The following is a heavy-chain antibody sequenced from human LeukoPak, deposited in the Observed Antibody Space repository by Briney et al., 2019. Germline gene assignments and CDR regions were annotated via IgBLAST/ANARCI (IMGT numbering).Heavy chain of an antibody. V-gene: IGHV1-2*02. CDR1: GYTFTGYY. CDR3: ARENTYVSGPLGWPRNFYKYFDY. CDR2: INPNNGGT. D-gene: IGHD2/OR15-2a*01. Sequence: ASVKVSCKASGYTFTGYYIHWVRQAPGQGLEWMGWINPNNGGTKYAQKFQGRVTMTRDTSISTAYMELSSLRSDDSAVYYCARENTYVSGPLGWPRNFYKYFDYWGQGTLVTVSS. J-gene: IGHJ4*02.